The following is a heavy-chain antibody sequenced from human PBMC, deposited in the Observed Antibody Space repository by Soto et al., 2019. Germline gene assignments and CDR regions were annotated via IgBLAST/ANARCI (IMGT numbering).Heavy chain of an antibody. CDR2: IIPIFGTA. D-gene: IGHD1-26*01. J-gene: IGHJ1*01. Sequence: QVQLVQSGAEVKKPGSSVKVSCKASGGTFSSYAISWVRQAPGQGLEWMGGIIPIFGTANYAQKFQGRVTXTXDXYTSTGYMGLRSLRSEDTAVYYCAVGATLGSAYFQHWGQGTLVTVSS. CDR3: AVGATLGSAYFQH. CDR1: GGTFSSYA. V-gene: IGHV1-69*05.